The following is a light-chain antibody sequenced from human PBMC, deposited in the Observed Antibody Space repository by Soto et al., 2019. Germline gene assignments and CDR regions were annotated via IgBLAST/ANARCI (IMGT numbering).Light chain of an antibody. CDR3: QQYNNLPPT. Sequence: SPATLSVSPGERATLSCRASQSVSSNLAWYQQKPGQAPRLLIYGASTRATGIPARFSGSGSGTEFTPTISILQSEDVAVYYCQQYNNLPPTFGQGTRLEIK. CDR2: GAS. J-gene: IGKJ5*01. CDR1: QSVSSN. V-gene: IGKV3-15*01.